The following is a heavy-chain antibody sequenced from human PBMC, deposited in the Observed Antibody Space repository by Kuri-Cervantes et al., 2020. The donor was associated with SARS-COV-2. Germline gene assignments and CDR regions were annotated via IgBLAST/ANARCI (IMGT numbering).Heavy chain of an antibody. CDR2: INHSGST. Sequence: QTPSLTCAVYGGSFSGYYWSWIRQPPGKGLEWSGEINHSGSTNYNPSLKSRVTMSVDTSKNQFSLKLSSVTAADTAVYYCAILRGCSGGSCFWGQGTLVTVSS. J-gene: IGHJ4*02. CDR3: AILRGCSGGSCF. CDR1: GGSFSGYY. V-gene: IGHV4-34*01. D-gene: IGHD2-15*01.